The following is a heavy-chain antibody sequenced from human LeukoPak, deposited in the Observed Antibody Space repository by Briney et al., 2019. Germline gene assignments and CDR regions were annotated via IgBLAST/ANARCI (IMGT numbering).Heavy chain of an antibody. CDR3: ARGLTTEYSSSSLDFDY. D-gene: IGHD6-6*01. CDR1: GYTFTSYD. CDR2: MNPNSGNT. Sequence: GASVKVSCKASGYTFTSYDINWVRQSTGQGLEWMGWMNPNSGNTGYAQKFQGSVTMTRNTSISTAYMELSSLRSEDTAVYYCARGLTTEYSSSSLDFDYWGQGTLVTVSS. V-gene: IGHV1-8*01. J-gene: IGHJ4*02.